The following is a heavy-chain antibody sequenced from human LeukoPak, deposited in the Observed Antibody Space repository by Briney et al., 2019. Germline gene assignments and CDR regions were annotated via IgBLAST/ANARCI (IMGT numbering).Heavy chain of an antibody. J-gene: IGHJ4*02. CDR2: IYYSGST. D-gene: IGHD3-22*01. V-gene: IGHV4-39*07. CDR1: GGSISSSSYY. Sequence: SETLSLTCTVSGGSISSSSYYWGWIRQPPGKGLEWIGNIYYSGSTYYNPSLKSRVTISVDTSKNQFSLKLTSVTAADTAVYYCVGGPYKYDSSGNFDYWGQGTLVTVSS. CDR3: VGGPYKYDSSGNFDY.